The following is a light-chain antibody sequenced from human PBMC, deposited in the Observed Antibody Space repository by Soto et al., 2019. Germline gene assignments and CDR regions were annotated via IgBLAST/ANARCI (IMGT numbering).Light chain of an antibody. CDR2: DAS. CDR1: QSVSSRS. J-gene: IGKJ1*01. CDR3: LQYGSSPRT. Sequence: VLTQSPAALSVTQGETATLSCPASQSVSSRSLAWYQQIPGQAPRLLIFDASSRATGIPDRFSGSGSGTDFTLTISRLEPEDFAVYYCLQYGSSPRTFGQGTKV. V-gene: IGKV3D-20*01.